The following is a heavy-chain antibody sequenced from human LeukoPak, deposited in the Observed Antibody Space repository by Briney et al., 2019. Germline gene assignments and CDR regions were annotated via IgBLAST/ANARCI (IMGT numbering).Heavy chain of an antibody. D-gene: IGHD6-13*01. CDR3: ARGLRSSWGLDDY. V-gene: IGHV3-7*01. CDR2: INQEGSEK. J-gene: IGHJ4*02. Sequence: GGSLRLSCAASGFTFNSYWMSWGRHGPGKGLEWVANINQEGSEKYYVGSVKGRFTISRDTAKSTRYMQMNRLRAEDTAVYYCARGLRSSWGLDDYWGQGTLVTVSS. CDR1: GFTFNSYW.